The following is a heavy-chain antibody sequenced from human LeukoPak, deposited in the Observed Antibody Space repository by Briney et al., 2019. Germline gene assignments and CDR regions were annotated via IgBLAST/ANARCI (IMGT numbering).Heavy chain of an antibody. V-gene: IGHV3-30*04. D-gene: IGHD6-6*01. CDR3: ARDRRYSSSSWVSLFVY. J-gene: IGHJ4*02. CDR2: ISYDGSNK. CDR1: GFTFSSYA. Sequence: GGSLRLSCAASGFTFSSYAMHWVRQAPGKGLEWVAVISYDGSNKYYADSVKGRFTISRDNSKNTLYLQMNSLRAEDTAVYYCARDRRYSSSSWVSLFVYWGQGTLVTVSS.